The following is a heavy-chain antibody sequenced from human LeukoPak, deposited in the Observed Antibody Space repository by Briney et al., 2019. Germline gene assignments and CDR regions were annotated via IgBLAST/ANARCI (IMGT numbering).Heavy chain of an antibody. D-gene: IGHD4-17*01. CDR2: ISSSSSYI. CDR1: GFTFSSYS. CDR3: ARGHSVTGNYYFDY. J-gene: IGHJ4*02. V-gene: IGHV3-21*01. Sequence: GGSLRLSCAASGFTFSSYSMNWVRQAPGKGLEWVSSISSSSSYIYCADSVKGRFTISRDNAKNSLYLQMNSLRAEDTAVYYCARGHSVTGNYYFDYWGQGTLVTVSS.